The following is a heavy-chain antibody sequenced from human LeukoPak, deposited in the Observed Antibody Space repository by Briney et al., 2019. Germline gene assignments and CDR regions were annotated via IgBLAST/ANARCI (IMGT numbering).Heavy chain of an antibody. D-gene: IGHD3-3*01. CDR2: IYHSGST. J-gene: IGHJ6*03. CDR3: ARVTYYDFWSGYPSPPYYYYYMDV. V-gene: IGHV4-34*01. Sequence: SETLSLTCAVYGGSFSSYYWGWIRQPPGKGLEWIGSIYHSGSTYYNPSLKSRVTISVDTSKNQFSLKLSSVTAADTAVYYCARVTYYDFWSGYPSPPYYYYYMDVWGKGTTVTVSS. CDR1: GGSFSSYY.